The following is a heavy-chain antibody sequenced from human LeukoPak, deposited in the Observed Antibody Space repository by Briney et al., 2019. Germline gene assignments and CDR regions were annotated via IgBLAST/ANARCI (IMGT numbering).Heavy chain of an antibody. CDR2: IIPIFGTA. CDR3: ARVVGATNGNWFDP. D-gene: IGHD1-26*01. J-gene: IGHJ5*02. V-gene: IGHV1-69*05. Sequence: SVKVSCKASGGTFSSYAISWVRQAPGQGLEWMGGIIPIFGTANYAQKFQGRVTITTDESTSTAYMELSSLRSEDTAVYYCARVVGATNGNWFDPWGQGILVTVSS. CDR1: GGTFSSYA.